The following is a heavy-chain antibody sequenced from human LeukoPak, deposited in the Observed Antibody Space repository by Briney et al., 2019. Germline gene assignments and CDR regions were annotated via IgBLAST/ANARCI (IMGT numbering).Heavy chain of an antibody. D-gene: IGHD3-9*01. J-gene: IGHJ3*02. CDR1: GFTFDDYA. V-gene: IGHV3-9*01. CDR3: GPNCDILTGPGDAFDI. CDR2: ISWNSGSI. Sequence: GGSLRLSCAASGFTFDDYAMHWVRQAPGKGLEWVSGISWNSGSIGYADSVKGRFTISRDNSKNTLYLQMNSLSAEDTAVYYCGPNCDILTGPGDAFDIWGQGTMVTVSS.